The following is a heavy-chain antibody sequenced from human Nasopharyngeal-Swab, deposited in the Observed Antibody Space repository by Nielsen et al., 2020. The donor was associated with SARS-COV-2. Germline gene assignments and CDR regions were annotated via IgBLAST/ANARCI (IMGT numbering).Heavy chain of an antibody. Sequence: GESLKISCAASGFTFSSYGMHWVRQAPGKGLEWVAVIWYDGSNKYYADSVKGRFTISRDTSKNTLYLQMNSLTAEDTAVYYCARDRLSSWPPSNWLDPWGQGTLVTVSS. CDR2: IWYDGSNK. J-gene: IGHJ5*02. V-gene: IGHV3-33*01. CDR3: ARDRLSSWPPSNWLDP. D-gene: IGHD6-13*01. CDR1: GFTFSSYG.